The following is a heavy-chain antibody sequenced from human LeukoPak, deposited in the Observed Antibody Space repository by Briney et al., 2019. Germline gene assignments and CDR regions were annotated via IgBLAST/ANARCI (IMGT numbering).Heavy chain of an antibody. CDR2: IWFDGTNE. Sequence: PGGSLRLSCVASGFSFSNYGMHWVRQAPGKGLEWVAVIWFDGTNEFYADSVKGRFTVSRDNSKNTLYLQMTSLRAEDTAVYFCARERFWSGSYSYYSAMDVWGQGTTVTVSS. CDR1: GFSFSNYG. D-gene: IGHD3-3*01. V-gene: IGHV3-33*01. CDR3: ARERFWSGSYSYYSAMDV. J-gene: IGHJ6*02.